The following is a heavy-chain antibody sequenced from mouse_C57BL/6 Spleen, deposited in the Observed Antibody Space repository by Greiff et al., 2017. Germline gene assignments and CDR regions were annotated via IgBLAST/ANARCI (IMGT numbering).Heavy chain of an antibody. CDR2: IRLKSDNYAT. J-gene: IGHJ4*01. CDR1: GFTFCNYW. D-gene: IGHD2-4*01. Sequence: EVKLVESGGGLVQPGGSMKLSCVASGFTFCNYWMNWVRQSPEKGLEWVAQIRLKSDNYATHYAESVKGRFTISRDDSKSSVYLQMNNLRAEDTGSYYCTRGLRGVYYAMDYWGQGTSVTVSS. CDR3: TRGLRGVYYAMDY. V-gene: IGHV6-3*01.